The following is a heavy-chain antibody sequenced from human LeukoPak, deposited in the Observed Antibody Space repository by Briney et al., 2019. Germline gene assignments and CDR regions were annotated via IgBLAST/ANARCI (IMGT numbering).Heavy chain of an antibody. D-gene: IGHD6-19*01. CDR1: GGTFSSYA. CDR2: IIPIFGTA. CDR3: ATLRGYSSGSSY. J-gene: IGHJ4*02. V-gene: IGHV1-69*13. Sequence: ASVKVSCKASGGTFSSYAISWVRQAPGQGLEWMGGIIPIFGTANYAQKFQGRVTITADESTSTVYMELSSLRSEDTAVYYCATLRGYSSGSSYWGQGTLVTVSS.